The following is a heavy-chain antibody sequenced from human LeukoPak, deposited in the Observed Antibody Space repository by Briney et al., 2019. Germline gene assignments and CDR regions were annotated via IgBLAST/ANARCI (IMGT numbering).Heavy chain of an antibody. CDR1: GFTVSSNY. V-gene: IGHV3-11*04. CDR3: ARLDYDYVWGSYRYTFFDY. Sequence: PGGSLRLSCAASGFTVSSNYMSWVRQAPGKGLEWVSYISSSGSTIYYADSVKGRFTISRDNAKNSLYLQMDSLRAEDTAVYYCARLDYDYVWGSYRYTFFDYWGQGTLVTVSS. J-gene: IGHJ4*02. D-gene: IGHD3-16*02. CDR2: ISSSGSTI.